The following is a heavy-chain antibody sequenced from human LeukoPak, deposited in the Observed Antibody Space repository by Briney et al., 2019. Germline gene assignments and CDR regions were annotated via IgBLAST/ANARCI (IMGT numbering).Heavy chain of an antibody. CDR1: GYTFTSYG. D-gene: IGHD6-13*01. J-gene: IGHJ5*02. CDR2: ISAYNGNT. V-gene: IGHV1-18*01. Sequence: ASVKVSCKASGYTFTSYGISWVRQAPGQGLEWMGWISAYNGNTNYAQKLQGRVTMTRDTSISTAYMELSRLRSDDTAVYYCASMPSDSWDKNWFDPWGQGTLVTVSS. CDR3: ASMPSDSWDKNWFDP.